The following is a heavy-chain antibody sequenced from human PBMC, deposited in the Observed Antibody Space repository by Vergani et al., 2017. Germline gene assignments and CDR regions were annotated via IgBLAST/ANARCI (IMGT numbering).Heavy chain of an antibody. CDR3: ATLWFGEVKYFDY. CDR1: GYTFTGYY. J-gene: IGHJ4*02. D-gene: IGHD3-10*01. Sequence: QVQLVQSGAEVKKPGASVKVSCKASGYTFTGYYMHWVRQAPGQGLEWMGWINPNSGGPNYAQKVQGRVTMTRDTSISTAYMELSRLRSDDTAVYYCATLWFGEVKYFDYWGQGTLVTVSS. V-gene: IGHV1-2*02. CDR2: INPNSGGP.